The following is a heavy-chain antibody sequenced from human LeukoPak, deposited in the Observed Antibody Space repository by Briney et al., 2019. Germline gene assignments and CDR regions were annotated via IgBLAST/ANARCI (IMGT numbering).Heavy chain of an antibody. J-gene: IGHJ3*02. D-gene: IGHD1-26*01. Sequence: SETLSLTCAVYGGSFSGYYWSWIRQPPGKGLEWIGEINHSGSTNYNPSLKSRVTISVDTSKNQFSLKLSSVTAADTAVYYCAREDHGADAFDIWGQGTMVTVSS. CDR1: GGSFSGYY. CDR2: INHSGST. V-gene: IGHV4-34*01. CDR3: AREDHGADAFDI.